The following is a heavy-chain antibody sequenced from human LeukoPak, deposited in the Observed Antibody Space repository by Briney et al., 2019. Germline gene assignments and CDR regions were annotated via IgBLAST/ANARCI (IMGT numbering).Heavy chain of an antibody. V-gene: IGHV6-1*01. J-gene: IGHJ4*02. CDR1: GDSVSSNSGA. D-gene: IGHD6-13*01. CDR3: VRDQAGLDY. Sequence: PSQTLSLTRAISGDSVSSNSGAWNWIRQSPSRGLEWLGRTYYRSKWYNEYAESVKSRINIKPDTSRNQFSLQLNSVTPEDTAVYYCVRDQAGLDYWGQGTLVTVSS. CDR2: TYYRSKWYN.